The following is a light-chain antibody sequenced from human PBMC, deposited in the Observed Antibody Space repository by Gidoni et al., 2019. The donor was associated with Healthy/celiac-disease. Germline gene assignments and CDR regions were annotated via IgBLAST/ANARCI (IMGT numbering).Light chain of an antibody. CDR3: QQLNT. CDR1: ISSY. V-gene: IGKV1-9*01. J-gene: IGKJ3*01. CDR2: AAS. Sequence: ISSYLAWYQQKPGHAPKLLIYAASTVQRGVPSRFSGSGSGTEFTLTLSSLQPEDFATYYCQQLNTFGPGTKVEIK.